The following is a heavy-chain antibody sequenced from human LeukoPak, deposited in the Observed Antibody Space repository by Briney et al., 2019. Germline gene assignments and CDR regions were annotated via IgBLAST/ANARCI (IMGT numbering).Heavy chain of an antibody. CDR2: IYYSGST. CDR1: GGSISSSSYY. Sequence: SETLSLTCTVSGGSISSSSYYWGWIRQPPGKGLEWIGSIYYSGSTYYNPSLKSRVTISVDTSKNQFSLKLSSVTAADTAVYYCARDTYYYGSGTYYFNYWGQGTLVTVSS. CDR3: ARDTYYYGSGTYYFNY. J-gene: IGHJ4*02. V-gene: IGHV4-39*07. D-gene: IGHD3-10*01.